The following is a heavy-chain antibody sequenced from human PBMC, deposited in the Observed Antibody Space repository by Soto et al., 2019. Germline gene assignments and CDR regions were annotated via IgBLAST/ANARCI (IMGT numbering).Heavy chain of an antibody. CDR2: INPETGGT. V-gene: IGHV1-2*02. Sequence: ASVKVSCKASGYTFTVYYVHCVREAPGQGRDWMGCINPETGGTSYAQKFQGRVTLSRDTSINTAYLELSSLRFDDAAVYFCARERFQVISDGMDVWGQGTTVTVSS. D-gene: IGHD2-21*01. J-gene: IGHJ6*02. CDR3: ARERFQVISDGMDV. CDR1: GYTFTVYY.